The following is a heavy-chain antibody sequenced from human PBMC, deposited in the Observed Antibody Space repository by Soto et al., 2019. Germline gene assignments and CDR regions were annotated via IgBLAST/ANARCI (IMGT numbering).Heavy chain of an antibody. CDR2: LYSGGST. Sequence: EVQLVESGGGLVQPGGSLRLSCAASGFTVSSNYMSWVRQAPGKGLECDSVLYSGGSTYYADSVKGRFTISRDSSKNTLYLHMNSLRAEDTAVYYCAREPRNRIAGSTTSEDYWGQGTLVTVSS. V-gene: IGHV3-66*01. CDR3: AREPRNRIAGSTTSEDY. D-gene: IGHD1-7*01. CDR1: GFTVSSNY. J-gene: IGHJ4*02.